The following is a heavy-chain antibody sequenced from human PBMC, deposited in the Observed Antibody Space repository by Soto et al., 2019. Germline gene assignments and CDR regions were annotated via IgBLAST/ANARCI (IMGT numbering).Heavy chain of an antibody. CDR3: ARDWREVLDY. V-gene: IGHV3-21*01. Sequence: PGGSLRLSCAASGCTFSSYSMNWVRQAPGKGLEWVSSISSSSSYIYYADSVKGRFTISRDNAKNSLYLQMNSLRAEDTAVYYCARDWREVLDYWGQGTLVTVSS. CDR1: GCTFSSYS. J-gene: IGHJ4*02. CDR2: ISSSSSYI. D-gene: IGHD3-3*01.